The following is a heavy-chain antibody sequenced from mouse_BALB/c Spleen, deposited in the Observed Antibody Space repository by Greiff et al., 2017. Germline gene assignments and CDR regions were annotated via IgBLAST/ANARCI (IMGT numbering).Heavy chain of an antibody. D-gene: IGHD4-1*01. V-gene: IGHV1S29*02. CDR1: GYTFTDYN. J-gene: IGHJ1*01. CDR2: IYPYNGGT. Sequence: VQLQQSGPELVKPGASVKISCKASGYTFTDYNMHWVKQSHGKSLEWIGYIYPYNGGTGYNQKFKSKATLTVDNSSSTAYMELRSLTSEDSAVYYCARTSGTRWYFDVWGAGTTVTVSS. CDR3: ARTSGTRWYFDV.